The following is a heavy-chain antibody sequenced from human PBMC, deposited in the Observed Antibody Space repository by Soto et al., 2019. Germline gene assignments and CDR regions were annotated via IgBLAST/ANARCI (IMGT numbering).Heavy chain of an antibody. CDR3: AADGNLEWLAYYYYGMDV. CDR2: ISAYNGNR. J-gene: IGHJ6*02. V-gene: IGHV1-18*04. D-gene: IGHD3-3*01. Sequence: ASVKVSCKASGYTFTSYGISWVRQAPGQGLEWMGWISAYNGNRNYAQKFQGRVTMTTDTSTSTAYMELRSLRSEDTAVYYCAADGNLEWLAYYYYGMDVWGQGTTVTVSS. CDR1: GYTFTSYG.